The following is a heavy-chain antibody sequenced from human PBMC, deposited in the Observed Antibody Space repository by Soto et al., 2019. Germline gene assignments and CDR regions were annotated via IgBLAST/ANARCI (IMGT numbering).Heavy chain of an antibody. V-gene: IGHV1-46*01. J-gene: IGHJ4*02. Sequence: QVQLVQSGAEVKKPGASVKVSCKASGYTFTSYYMHWVRQAPGQGLEWMGIINPSGGSTSYAQKFQGRVTMTRDTSTSTVYMELSSLRSEDTAVYYCARGGLGMVRGPNFDYWGQGTLVTVSS. CDR1: GYTFTSYY. CDR3: ARGGLGMVRGPNFDY. D-gene: IGHD3-10*01. CDR2: INPSGGST.